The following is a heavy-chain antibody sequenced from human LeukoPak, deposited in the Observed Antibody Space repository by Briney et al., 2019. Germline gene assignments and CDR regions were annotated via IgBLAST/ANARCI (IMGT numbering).Heavy chain of an antibody. V-gene: IGHV4-61*02. CDR3: ARVSGSYRWYFDY. J-gene: IGHJ4*02. CDR1: GRSISSGSYY. CDR2: IYTSGST. Sequence: SETLSLTCTVSGRSISSGSYYWRWIRQPAGKGLEWIGRIYTSGSTNYNPSLKSRVTISVDTSKNQFSLKLSSVTAADTAVYYCARVSGSYRWYFDYWGQGTLVTVSS. D-gene: IGHD1-26*01.